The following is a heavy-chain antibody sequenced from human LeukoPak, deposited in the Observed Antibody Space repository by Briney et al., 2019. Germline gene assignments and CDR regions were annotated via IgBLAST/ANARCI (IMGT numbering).Heavy chain of an antibody. Sequence: GGSLRLSCAASGFTFSSYAMSWVRQAPGKGLEWVSAISGSGGSTYYADSVKGRFTISRDNSKNSLDLQMNSLGAEDTAVYYCARKMWMATTFDYWGQGTLVTVSS. V-gene: IGHV3-23*01. CDR1: GFTFSSYA. D-gene: IGHD5-24*01. CDR3: ARKMWMATTFDY. J-gene: IGHJ4*02. CDR2: ISGSGGST.